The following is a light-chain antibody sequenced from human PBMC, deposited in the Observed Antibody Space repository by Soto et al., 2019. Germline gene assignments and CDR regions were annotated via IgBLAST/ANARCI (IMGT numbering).Light chain of an antibody. CDR2: WAS. Sequence: IGLTQSPDSLAVSLGERATINCKSSQSVLYSSNNNNYLAWYQQKPGQPPKLLIYWASTRESGVPDRFSGSGSGTDFTLTISSLQAEDVAVYYCQQYYSTPQTFGQGTKVDIK. J-gene: IGKJ1*01. CDR3: QQYYSTPQT. CDR1: QSVLYSSNNNNY. V-gene: IGKV4-1*01.